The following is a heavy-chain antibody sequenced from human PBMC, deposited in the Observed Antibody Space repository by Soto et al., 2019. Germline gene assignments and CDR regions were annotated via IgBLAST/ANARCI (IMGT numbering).Heavy chain of an antibody. D-gene: IGHD1-20*01. CDR1: GGSISSGGYY. CDR3: ARDATRYTHGMDV. J-gene: IGHJ6*02. CDR2: IYYSGST. V-gene: IGHV4-31*03. Sequence: SETLSLTCTVSGGSISSGGYYWSWIRQHPGKGLEWIGYIYYSGSTYYNPSLKSRVTISVDTSKNQFSLKLSSVTAADTAVYYCARDATRYTHGMDVWGQGTTVTVSS.